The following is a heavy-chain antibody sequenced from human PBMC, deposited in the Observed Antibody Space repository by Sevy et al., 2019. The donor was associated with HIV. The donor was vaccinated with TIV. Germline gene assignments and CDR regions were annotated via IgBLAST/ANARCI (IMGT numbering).Heavy chain of an antibody. V-gene: IGHV4-59*01. D-gene: IGHD6-13*01. J-gene: IGHJ4*02. CDR2: IYYSGST. Sequence: SETLALTCTVSGGSINNYFWSWIRQPPGKGLEWIGYIYYSGSTNYNPSLKSRVTISVDTSKNQFSLKLSSVTAADTAVYYCARESIGAVGDFGYWGQGTLVTVSS. CDR3: ARESIGAVGDFGY. CDR1: GGSINNYF.